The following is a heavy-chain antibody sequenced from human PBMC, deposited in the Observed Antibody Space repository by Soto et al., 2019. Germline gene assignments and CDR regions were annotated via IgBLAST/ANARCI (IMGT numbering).Heavy chain of an antibody. CDR3: ARDRCNWSCPDY. CDR2: RIPIFGTA. CDR1: GGTSSSYA. V-gene: IGHV1-69*13. J-gene: IGHJ4*02. D-gene: IGHD1-20*01. Sequence: SVKVSCKASGGTSSSYAISWVRQAPGEGLVWWVGRIPIFGTANSAQNFQGRVTITADESTSTAYMELSSMRSEDTAVYYCARDRCNWSCPDYWGQGTLVTVSS.